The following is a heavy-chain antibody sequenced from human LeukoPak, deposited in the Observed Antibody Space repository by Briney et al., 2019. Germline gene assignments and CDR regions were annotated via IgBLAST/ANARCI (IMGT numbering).Heavy chain of an antibody. CDR2: IKSDGST. CDR3: ARAPSEIGGYYPEYFRH. Sequence: GGSLRLSCAASGFTFSSYWMHWVSQAPGKGLGWVSRIKSDGSTRYADSVKGRFTISRDNAKNTVSLQMNSLRAEDTGVYYCARAPSEIGGYYPEYFRHWGQGTLVTVSP. CDR1: GFTFSSYW. J-gene: IGHJ1*01. D-gene: IGHD3-22*01. V-gene: IGHV3-74*01.